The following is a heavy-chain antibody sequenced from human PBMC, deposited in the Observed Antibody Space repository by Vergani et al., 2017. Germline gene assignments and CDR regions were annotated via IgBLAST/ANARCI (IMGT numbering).Heavy chain of an antibody. V-gene: IGHV4-39*01. J-gene: IGHJ4*02. D-gene: IGHD4-23*01. CDR3: ARHNGGNDYFDY. Sequence: QLQLQESGPGLVKPSETLSLTCTVSGGSISSSSYYWGWIRQPPGKGLEWIGSIYYSGSTYYNPSLKSRVTISVDTSKNQFSLKLSSVTAADTAVYYCARHNGGNDYFDYWGQGTLVIVSS. CDR2: IYYSGST. CDR1: GGSISSSSYY.